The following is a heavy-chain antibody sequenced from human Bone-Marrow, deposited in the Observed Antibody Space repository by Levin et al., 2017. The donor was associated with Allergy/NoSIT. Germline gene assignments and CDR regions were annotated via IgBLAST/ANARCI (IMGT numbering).Heavy chain of an antibody. CDR3: AKVDSSSWNPPEYYFDC. D-gene: IGHD6-13*01. Sequence: SETLSLTCTVSGDSLTSHYWSWIRQSPGKGLEWIGFIYNGGRTNYNPSLKSRVRISVDTSKNQFSLRLATVTAADTAVYYCAKVDSSSWNPPEYYFDCWGQGALVAVSS. CDR1: GDSLTSHY. V-gene: IGHV4-59*11. CDR2: IYNGGRT. J-gene: IGHJ4*02.